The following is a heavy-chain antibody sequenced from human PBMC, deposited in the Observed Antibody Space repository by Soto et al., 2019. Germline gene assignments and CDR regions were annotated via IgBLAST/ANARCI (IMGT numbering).Heavy chain of an antibody. V-gene: IGHV1-2*02. CDR2: INPNSGGT. J-gene: IGHJ4*02. CDR1: GYTFTGYY. Sequence: SVKVSCKASGYTFTGYYMHWVRQAPGQGLEWMGWINPNSGGTNYAQKFQGRVTMTRDTSISTAYMELSRLRPDDTAVYYCARGVHGKYNWNDVSLDYWGQGTLVTVSS. D-gene: IGHD1-20*01. CDR3: ARGVHGKYNWNDVSLDY.